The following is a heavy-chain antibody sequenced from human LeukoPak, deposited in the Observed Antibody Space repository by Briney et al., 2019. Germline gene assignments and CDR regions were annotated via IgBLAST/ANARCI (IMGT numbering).Heavy chain of an antibody. CDR3: AKGRGGSPDYDFDI. J-gene: IGHJ3*02. D-gene: IGHD2-15*01. CDR2: ISGGGGIT. Sequence: GGSLRLSCAASGFTFSDHYMNWIRQAPGKGLEWVSGISGGGGITYFADSVKGRFTISRDNSKNTLYLRMNTLRAEDTAVYFCAKGRGGSPDYDFDIWGQGTMVSVSS. V-gene: IGHV3-23*01. CDR1: GFTFSDHY.